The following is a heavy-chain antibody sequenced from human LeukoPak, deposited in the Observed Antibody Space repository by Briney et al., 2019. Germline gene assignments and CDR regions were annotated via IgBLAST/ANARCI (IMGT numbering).Heavy chain of an antibody. CDR2: ISAYNGNT. CDR1: GYTFTSYG. J-gene: IGHJ4*02. Sequence: ASVKVSCKASGYTFTSYGISWVRQAPGQGLEWMGWISAYNGNTNYAQKLQGRVTMTTDTSTSTAYMELRSLRSDDTAVYYCTRERPILVVVAATDLDYWGQGTLVTASS. V-gene: IGHV1-18*01. D-gene: IGHD2-15*01. CDR3: TRERPILVVVAATDLDY.